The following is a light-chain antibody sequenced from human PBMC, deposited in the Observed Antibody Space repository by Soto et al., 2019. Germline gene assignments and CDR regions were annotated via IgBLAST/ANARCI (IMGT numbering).Light chain of an antibody. CDR1: SSDVGGYNY. J-gene: IGLJ2*01. Sequence: QSALTQPPSASGSPGQSVAISCTGTSSDVGGYNYVSWYQQHPGKAPKLMIYEVNKRPSGVPDRFSGSKSGNTASLTVSGLQAEDEADYYCSSYTSSVTVAFGGGTKLTVL. CDR3: SSYTSSVTVA. V-gene: IGLV2-8*01. CDR2: EVN.